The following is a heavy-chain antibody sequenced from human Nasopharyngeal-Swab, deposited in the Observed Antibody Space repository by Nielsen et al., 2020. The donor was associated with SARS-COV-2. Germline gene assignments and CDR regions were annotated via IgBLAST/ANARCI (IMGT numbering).Heavy chain of an antibody. CDR2: ISAYNGHT. CDR3: ARDSIAASYGLGS. CDR1: GYTFTSYG. V-gene: IGHV1-18*04. Sequence: ASVKVSCKASGYTFTSYGITWVRQAPGQGLEWMGWISAYNGHTNYAQKLQGRVTMTTDTSTTTAYMELSSLRSDDTAVYYCARDSIAASYGLGSWGQGTLVTVSS. J-gene: IGHJ4*02. D-gene: IGHD6-13*01.